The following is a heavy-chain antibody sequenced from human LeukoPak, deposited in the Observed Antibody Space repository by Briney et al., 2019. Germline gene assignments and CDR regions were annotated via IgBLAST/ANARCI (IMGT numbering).Heavy chain of an antibody. CDR1: GYSIGSGYY. CDR3: ARRPLVGGVDS. J-gene: IGHJ4*02. V-gene: IGHV4-34*01. CDR2: INHSGST. D-gene: IGHD1-26*01. Sequence: PSETLSLTCTVSGYSIGSGYYWTWIRQPPGKGLEWIGEINHSGSTNYNPSLKSRVTISVDTSKNQFSLKLRSVTAADTAVYNCARRPLVGGVDSWGQGTLVTVSS.